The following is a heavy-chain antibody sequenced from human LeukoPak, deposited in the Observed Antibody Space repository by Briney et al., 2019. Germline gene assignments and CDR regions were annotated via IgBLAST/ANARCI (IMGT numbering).Heavy chain of an antibody. CDR1: GYTFTSYG. D-gene: IGHD3-22*01. CDR2: ISAYNGNT. Sequence: ASVKVSFKASGYTFTSYGISWVRQAPGQGLEWMGWISAYNGNTNYAQKLQGRVTMTTDTSTSPAYMELRSLRSDDTAVYYCARDRVHDSSGYYSYGMDVWGQGTTVTVSS. CDR3: ARDRVHDSSGYYSYGMDV. J-gene: IGHJ6*02. V-gene: IGHV1-18*01.